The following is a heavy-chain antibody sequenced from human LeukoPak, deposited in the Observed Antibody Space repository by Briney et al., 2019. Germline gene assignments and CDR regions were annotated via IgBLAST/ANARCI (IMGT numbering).Heavy chain of an antibody. CDR3: ARNPGGIGDY. V-gene: IGHV3-48*02. Sequence: PGRSLRLSCAASGFTFSGHWMYWVRQAPGKGLEWVSYISSSSSSTYYADSVKGRFTVSRDNAKNSLYLQMNSLRDEDTAVYYCARNPGGIGDYWGQGTLVTVSS. CDR2: ISSSSSST. D-gene: IGHD4-23*01. J-gene: IGHJ4*02. CDR1: GFTFSGHW.